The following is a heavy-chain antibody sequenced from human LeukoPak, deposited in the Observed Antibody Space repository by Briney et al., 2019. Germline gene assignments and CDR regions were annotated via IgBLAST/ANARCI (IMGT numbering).Heavy chain of an antibody. D-gene: IGHD4-11*01. Sequence: GGSLRLSCAASGFIFSHHGMHWVRQAPGKGLEWVAVIWSDGTNRFYGDSVKGRFTISRDNSQNTVFLQMNSLRVKDTATYYCARDAQRGFDYSNSLKYCGPGTLVTVSS. CDR2: IWSDGTNR. V-gene: IGHV3-33*01. CDR1: GFIFSHHG. J-gene: IGHJ4*01. CDR3: ARDAQRGFDYSNSLKY.